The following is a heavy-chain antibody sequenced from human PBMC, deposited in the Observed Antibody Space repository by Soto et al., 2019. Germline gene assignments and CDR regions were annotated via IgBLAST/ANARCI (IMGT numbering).Heavy chain of an antibody. Sequence: QVQLQESGPGLVKPSETLSLTCTVSGGSISSYYWSWIRQTPGKGLEWIGYIYYSGSTNYNPSLKSRVTLSGAPAQNQFSSKLSSVTAAATAVYDCAGEGGSSGWYGYWGQGTLVTVSS. D-gene: IGHD6-19*01. J-gene: IGHJ4*02. CDR2: IYYSGST. CDR1: GGSISSYY. CDR3: AGEGGSSGWYGY. V-gene: IGHV4-59*01.